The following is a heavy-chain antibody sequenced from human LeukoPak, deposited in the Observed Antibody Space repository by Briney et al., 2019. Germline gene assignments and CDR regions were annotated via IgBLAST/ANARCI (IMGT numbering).Heavy chain of an antibody. J-gene: IGHJ4*02. V-gene: IGHV3-21*01. CDR3: ARDSEVRIAVAGTGNDY. Sequence: GGSLRLPCAASGFTFSSYSMNWVRQAPGKGLEWVSSISSSSSYIYYADSVKGRFTISRDNAKNSLYLQMNSLRAEDTAVYYCARDSEVRIAVAGTGNDYWGQGTLVTVSS. CDR2: ISSSSSYI. D-gene: IGHD6-19*01. CDR1: GFTFSSYS.